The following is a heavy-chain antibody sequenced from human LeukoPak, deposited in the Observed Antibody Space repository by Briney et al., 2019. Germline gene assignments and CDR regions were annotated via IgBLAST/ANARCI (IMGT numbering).Heavy chain of an antibody. CDR3: ARNAAGDY. Sequence: GGSLRLSCAASGFTFSSYWMSWVRQPPGKGLEWVAIIKQDGSEKYYVDSVKDRFTISRDNAKNSLYLQMNSLRPEDTAVYYCARNAAGDYWGQGTLVTVSS. D-gene: IGHD6-13*01. V-gene: IGHV3-7*01. CDR2: IKQDGSEK. J-gene: IGHJ4*02. CDR1: GFTFSSYW.